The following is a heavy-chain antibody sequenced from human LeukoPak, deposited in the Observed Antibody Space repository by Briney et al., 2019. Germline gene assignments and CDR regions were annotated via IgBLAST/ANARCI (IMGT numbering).Heavy chain of an antibody. Sequence: QPGGALRLSCAASGFTFSSYSMNWVRQAPGKGLEWVSYISSSSSTIYYADSVKGRFTISRDNAKNSLYLQMNSLRAEDTAVYYCAREGMVRGVGYYYGMDVWGQGTTVTVSS. V-gene: IGHV3-48*04. CDR3: AREGMVRGVGYYYGMDV. J-gene: IGHJ6*02. D-gene: IGHD3-10*01. CDR1: GFTFSSYS. CDR2: ISSSSSTI.